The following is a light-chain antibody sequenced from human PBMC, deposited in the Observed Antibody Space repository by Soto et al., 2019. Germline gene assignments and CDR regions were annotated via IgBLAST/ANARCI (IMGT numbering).Light chain of an antibody. CDR3: QQRSNSPG. Sequence: EIVLTQSPATLSLSPGERATLSCRASQSVSSYLAWYHQKPGQAPRLLIYDASDSATGIPARVSGSGSGTDFTLTIISLEAEDVAFYYCQQRSNSPGFGEGTKLEIK. J-gene: IGKJ4*01. CDR1: QSVSSY. CDR2: DAS. V-gene: IGKV3-11*01.